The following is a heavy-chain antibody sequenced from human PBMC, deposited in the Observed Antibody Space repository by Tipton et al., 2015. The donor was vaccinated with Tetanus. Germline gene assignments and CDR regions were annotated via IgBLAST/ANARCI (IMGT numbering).Heavy chain of an antibody. J-gene: IGHJ5*02. D-gene: IGHD2-15*01. CDR1: GGSIRSDY. V-gene: IGHV4-59*01. CDR3: ARGSCGGSGCCRGGNWFDP. CDR2: VYAVGDFGGT. Sequence: TLSLTCTVSGGSIRSDYWSWIRQPPGKGLEWIGSVYAVGDFGGTTYNPSLKSRVTISLDTSKYQFSLKSGSVTAADTAVYYCARGSCGGSGCCRGGNWFDPWGQGTLVTVSS.